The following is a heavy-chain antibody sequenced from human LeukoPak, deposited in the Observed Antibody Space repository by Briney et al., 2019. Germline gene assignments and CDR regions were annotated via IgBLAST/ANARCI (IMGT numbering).Heavy chain of an antibody. CDR3: ARIVVVPAALGGPLDY. CDR1: GFTFSSYA. CDR2: ISGSGST. D-gene: IGHD2-2*01. Sequence: PGGSLRLSCAASGFTFSSYAMSWVRQAPGKGLEWVSAISGSGSTYYADSVKGRFTISRDNSKNTLYLQMNSLRAEDTAVYYCARIVVVPAALGGPLDYWGQGTLVTVSS. J-gene: IGHJ4*02. V-gene: IGHV3-23*01.